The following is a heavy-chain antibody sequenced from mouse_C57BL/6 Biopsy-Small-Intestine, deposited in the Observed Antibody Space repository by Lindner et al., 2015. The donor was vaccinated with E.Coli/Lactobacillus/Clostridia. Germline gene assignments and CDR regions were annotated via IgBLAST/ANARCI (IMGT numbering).Heavy chain of an antibody. CDR1: GYIFSDSW. J-gene: IGHJ2*01. CDR2: TFPGDGDT. CDR3: ARGTRLDS. Sequence: VQLQESGPELVKPGASVKISCKASGYIFSDSWMNWVKQRPGKGLEWIGRTFPGDGDTTYNGSFKDKATLTADKSSSTAYMQLNSLTSEDSAVYFCARGTRLDSWGQGSTLTVSA. V-gene: IGHV1-82*01. D-gene: IGHD2-14*01.